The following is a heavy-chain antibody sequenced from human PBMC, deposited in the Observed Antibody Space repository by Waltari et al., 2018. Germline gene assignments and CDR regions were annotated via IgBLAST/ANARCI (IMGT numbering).Heavy chain of an antibody. D-gene: IGHD3-16*01. CDR3: ATYIGASIGTAAFDV. Sequence: QLHLQESGPGLVKPSDTLSVTCSVSGGSITSNRHYWAWIRRPPGKGLEWTATISYSGATYNNPSLKSRVTISVDTSKNQFSLKLSSVTAADTAVYYCATYIGASIGTAAFDVWGQGTMVTVSS. J-gene: IGHJ3*01. CDR1: GGSITSNRHY. CDR2: ISYSGAT. V-gene: IGHV4-39*01.